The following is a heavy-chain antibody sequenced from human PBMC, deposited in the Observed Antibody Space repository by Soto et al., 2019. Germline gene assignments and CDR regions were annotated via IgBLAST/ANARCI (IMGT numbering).Heavy chain of an antibody. CDR3: APPPEYCTNGVCYPSDAFDI. CDR2: ISSSGSTI. V-gene: IGHV3-11*01. CDR1: GFTFSDYY. Sequence: GGSLRLSCAASGFTFSDYYMSWIRQAPGKGLEWVSYISSSGSTIYYADSVKGRFTISRDNAKNSLYLQMNSLRAEDTAVYYSAPPPEYCTNGVCYPSDAFDILGQGTMVTGSS. J-gene: IGHJ3*02. D-gene: IGHD2-8*01.